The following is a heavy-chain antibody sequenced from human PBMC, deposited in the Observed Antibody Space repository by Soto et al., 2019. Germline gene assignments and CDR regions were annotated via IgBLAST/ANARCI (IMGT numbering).Heavy chain of an antibody. Sequence: PGGSLRLSCAASGFTFSSYAVSWVRQAPGKGLEWVSAISGSGGSTYYADSVKGRFTIPRDNSKNTLYLQMNSLRAEDTAVYYCAKGDIVVVDFDYWGQGTLVTVSS. CDR2: ISGSGGST. D-gene: IGHD2-2*01. CDR1: GFTFSSYA. CDR3: AKGDIVVVDFDY. V-gene: IGHV3-23*01. J-gene: IGHJ4*02.